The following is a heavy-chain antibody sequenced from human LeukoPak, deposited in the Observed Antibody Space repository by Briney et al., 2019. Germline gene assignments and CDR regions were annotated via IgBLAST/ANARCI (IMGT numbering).Heavy chain of an antibody. V-gene: IGHV1-8*01. CDR3: AREGGQQLVHFFDY. J-gene: IGHJ4*02. CDR2: MNPNSGNT. CDR1: GYTFTSYD. D-gene: IGHD6-13*01. Sequence: GASVKVSCKASGYTFTSYDINWVRQATGQGLEWMGWMNPNSGNTGYAQKFQGRVTMTRNTSISTAYMELSSLRSEDTAVYYCAREGGQQLVHFFDYWGQGTLVTVSS.